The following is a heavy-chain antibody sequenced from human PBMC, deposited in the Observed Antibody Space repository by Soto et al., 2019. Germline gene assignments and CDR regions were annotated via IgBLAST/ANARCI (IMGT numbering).Heavy chain of an antibody. J-gene: IGHJ4*02. Sequence: EVQLLESGGGLVQPGGSLRLSCAASGFTLSSYAMSWVRQAPGKGLEWVSAISGSGGSTYYADSVKGRFTISRDNSKNTLYLQMNSVRAEDTVVYYCAKEPGGVLMVYAMVNGYFYYWGKGTLVTVSS. D-gene: IGHD2-8*01. CDR1: GFTLSSYA. V-gene: IGHV3-23*01. CDR2: ISGSGGST. CDR3: AKEPGGVLMVYAMVNGYFYY.